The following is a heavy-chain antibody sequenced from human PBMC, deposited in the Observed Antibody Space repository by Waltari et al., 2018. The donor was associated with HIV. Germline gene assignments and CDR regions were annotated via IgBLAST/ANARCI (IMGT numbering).Heavy chain of an antibody. CDR2: INAGNGNT. Sequence: QVQLVQSGAEVKKPGASVKVSCKASGYTFTSYAMHWVRQAPGQRLEWMGWINAGNGNTKYSQKFQGSVTLTRDTSASTAYMELSSLRSEDPAVYYCARDLAAVAGHDYWGQGTLVTVSS. D-gene: IGHD6-19*01. J-gene: IGHJ4*02. CDR1: GYTFTSYA. V-gene: IGHV1-3*01. CDR3: ARDLAAVAGHDY.